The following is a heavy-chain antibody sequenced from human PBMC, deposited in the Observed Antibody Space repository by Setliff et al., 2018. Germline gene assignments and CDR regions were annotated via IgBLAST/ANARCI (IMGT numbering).Heavy chain of an antibody. D-gene: IGHD2-15*01. Sequence: ASVKLSCKVSADTFRSYALTWVRQAPGQGLEWMGGVIPMSTTPRYAQKFQGRIPIPADQSTRTVYMELTSLRSEDTAVYYCASDENCSGGTCHIYYHHGMDVWGQGTTVTVSS. CDR3: ASDENCSGGTCHIYYHHGMDV. CDR2: VIPMSTTP. V-gene: IGHV1-69*13. CDR1: ADTFRSYA. J-gene: IGHJ6*02.